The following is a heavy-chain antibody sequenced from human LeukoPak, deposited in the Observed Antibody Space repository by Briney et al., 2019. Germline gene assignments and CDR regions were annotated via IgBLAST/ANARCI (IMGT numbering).Heavy chain of an antibody. Sequence: PGGSLRLSCAASGFTFSSYSMYWVRQAPGKGLEWVSYIGSSISYADSVRGRFTISTDNAKNSLYLQMNSLRAEDTAVYYCARDQGTAMVSYYYMDVWGKGTTVTVSS. V-gene: IGHV3-48*01. D-gene: IGHD5-18*01. CDR2: IGSSI. CDR3: ARDQGTAMVSYYYMDV. J-gene: IGHJ6*03. CDR1: GFTFSSYS.